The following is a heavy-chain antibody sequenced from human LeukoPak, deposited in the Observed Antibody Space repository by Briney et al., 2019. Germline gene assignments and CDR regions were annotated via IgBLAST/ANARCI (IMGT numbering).Heavy chain of an antibody. D-gene: IGHD6-13*01. V-gene: IGHV4-59*01. CDR2: IYYSGST. CDR3: ARVTGYRIEDYFDY. CDR1: GGSISSYY. J-gene: IGHJ4*02. Sequence: SETLSLTCTVSGGSISSYYWSWIRQPPGKGLEWIGYIYYSGSTNYNPSLKGRVTISVETSKNESSLKLRSVTAADTAVYYCARVTGYRIEDYFDYWGQGTLVTVSS.